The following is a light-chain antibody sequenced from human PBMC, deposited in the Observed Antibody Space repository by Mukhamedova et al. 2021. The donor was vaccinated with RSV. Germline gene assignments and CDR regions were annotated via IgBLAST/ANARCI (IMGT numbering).Light chain of an antibody. V-gene: IGLV2-8*01. J-gene: IGLJ1*01. CDR3: SSYAGSLYV. Sequence: GQSVTISCTGTSSDVGGYNYVSWYQQHPGKAPKLMIYEVSKRPSGVPDRFSGSKSGHTASLTVSGLQAEDEADYYCSSYAGSLYVF. CDR1: SSDVGGYNY. CDR2: EVS.